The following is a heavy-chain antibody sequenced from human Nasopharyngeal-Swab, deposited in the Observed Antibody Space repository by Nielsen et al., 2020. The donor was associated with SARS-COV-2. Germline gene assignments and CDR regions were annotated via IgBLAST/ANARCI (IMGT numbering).Heavy chain of an antibody. D-gene: IGHD6-13*01. J-gene: IGHJ4*02. V-gene: IGHV3-30-3*01. CDR3: ARDWRQLVSYYFDY. CDR1: GFTFSSYA. CDR2: ISHDGSNK. Sequence: GGSLRLSCAASGFTFSSYAMHWVRQAPGKGLEWVAVISHDGSNKYYADSVKGRFTISRDNSKNTLYLQMNSLRAEDTAVYYCARDWRQLVSYYFDYWGQGTLVTVSS.